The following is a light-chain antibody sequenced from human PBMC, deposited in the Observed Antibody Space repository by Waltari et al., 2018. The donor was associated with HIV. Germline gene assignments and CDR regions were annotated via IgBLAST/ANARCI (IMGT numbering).Light chain of an antibody. V-gene: IGLV2-14*01. Sequence: QSALTQPASVSGSPGQSITISCTGTSSDVGAYMYVSWYQQHADKAPKLLIFEVSNRPSGISNLFSGSKSGNTASLTISGLQTEDEADYYCASFTTNRILVFGGGTKVTVL. J-gene: IGLJ2*01. CDR2: EVS. CDR1: SSDVGAYMY. CDR3: ASFTTNRILV.